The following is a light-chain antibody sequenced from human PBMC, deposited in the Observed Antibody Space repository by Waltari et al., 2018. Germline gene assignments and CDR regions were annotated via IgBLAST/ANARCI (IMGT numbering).Light chain of an antibody. J-gene: IGKJ1*01. CDR3: QNYHSAPRS. CDR2: GAS. V-gene: IGKV1-27*01. Sequence: DIQMTQSPSSLSASVGDSVRIPCRAIQGISHHLAWSQQKPGKVPKLLIYGASTLQSGVPSRFSGSGYETDFALSISGLQPEDFATYYCQNYHSAPRSFGQGTQVELK. CDR1: QGISHH.